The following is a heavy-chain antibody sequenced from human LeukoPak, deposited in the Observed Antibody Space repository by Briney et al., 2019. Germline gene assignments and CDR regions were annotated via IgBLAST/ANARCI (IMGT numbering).Heavy chain of an antibody. Sequence: PSETLSLTCAVYGGSFSGYYWSWIRQPPGKGLEWIGEINHSGSTNYNPSLKSRVTISVDTSKNQFSLKLSSVTAADTVVYYCARVAYQSNRIFHMDVWGKGTTVTVSS. D-gene: IGHD3-9*01. J-gene: IGHJ6*03. V-gene: IGHV4-34*01. CDR1: GGSFSGYY. CDR2: INHSGST. CDR3: ARVAYQSNRIFHMDV.